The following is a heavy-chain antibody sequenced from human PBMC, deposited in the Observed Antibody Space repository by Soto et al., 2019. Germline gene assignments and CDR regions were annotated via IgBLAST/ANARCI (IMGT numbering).Heavy chain of an antibody. CDR2: IYYSGST. D-gene: IGHD2-15*01. CDR1: GGSISTYY. CDR3: AGEADPLFCSGYSCYGGWFDP. J-gene: IGHJ5*02. Sequence: QVQLQESGPGLVKFSETLSLTCTVSGGSISTYYWSWIRQPPGKGLEWIGDIYYSGSTNYNPSLKSRVTISVDTSKNQFSLKLSSVTGADTAVYHCAGEADPLFCSGYSCYGGWFDPWGQGTLVTVSA. V-gene: IGHV4-59*01.